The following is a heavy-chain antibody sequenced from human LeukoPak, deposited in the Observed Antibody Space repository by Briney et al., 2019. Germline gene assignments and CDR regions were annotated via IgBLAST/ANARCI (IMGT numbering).Heavy chain of an antibody. Sequence: SGGSLRLSCAASGFIFSSYAMHWVRQAPRKGLEWVAVISYDGSNKYYADSVKGRFTICRDNSKNTLYLQMNSLRAEDTAVYYCARAPPLAAAGTDYYYYYMDVWGKGTTVTVSS. CDR1: GFIFSSYA. J-gene: IGHJ6*03. CDR3: ARAPPLAAAGTDYYYYYMDV. V-gene: IGHV3-30*04. CDR2: ISYDGSNK. D-gene: IGHD6-13*01.